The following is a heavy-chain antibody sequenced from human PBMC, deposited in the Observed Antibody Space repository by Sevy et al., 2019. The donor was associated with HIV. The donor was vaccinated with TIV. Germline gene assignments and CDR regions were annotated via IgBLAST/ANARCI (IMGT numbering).Heavy chain of an antibody. V-gene: IGHV1-58*01. Sequence: ASVKVSCKASGFTFTSSAVQWVRQARGQRLEWIGWIVVGSGKTNYAQKFQERVTITRDMSKSTAYMELSSLRSEDTAVYYRAADASYYGSGNTADYWGQGTMVTVSS. CDR1: GFTFTSSA. D-gene: IGHD3-10*01. J-gene: IGHJ4*02. CDR3: AADASYYGSGNTADY. CDR2: IVVGSGKT.